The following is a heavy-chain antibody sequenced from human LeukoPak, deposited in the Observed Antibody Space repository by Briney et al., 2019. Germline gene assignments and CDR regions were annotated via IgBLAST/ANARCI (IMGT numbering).Heavy chain of an antibody. Sequence: GGSLRLSCAASGFTFSDYYMSWIRQAPGKGLEWVSYISSSGSTIYYADSVKGRFTISRDNAENSLYLQMNSLRAEDTAVYYCARDWGIVGARPYYYYYYYMDVWGKGTTVTISS. CDR3: ARDWGIVGARPYYYYYYYMDV. CDR2: ISSSGSTI. CDR1: GFTFSDYY. V-gene: IGHV3-11*01. D-gene: IGHD1-26*01. J-gene: IGHJ6*03.